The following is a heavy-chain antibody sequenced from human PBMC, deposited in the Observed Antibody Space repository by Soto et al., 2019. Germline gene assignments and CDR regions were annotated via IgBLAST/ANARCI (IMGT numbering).Heavy chain of an antibody. V-gene: IGHV3-21*01. CDR2: ISGSSSYL. CDR1: GFTFSSYT. J-gene: IGHJ4*02. D-gene: IGHD3-16*01. CDR3: GRDSGGGLGREKGGGKPDY. Sequence: EVQLVESGGGLVKPGGSLRLSCAASGFTFSSYTMNWVRQAPGKGLEWVSSISGSSSYLYYADSVKGRFTISRDNAKNPLYLKMNGLRAGDRAVYYCGRDSGGGLGREKGGGKPDYWGQGTLVTVSS.